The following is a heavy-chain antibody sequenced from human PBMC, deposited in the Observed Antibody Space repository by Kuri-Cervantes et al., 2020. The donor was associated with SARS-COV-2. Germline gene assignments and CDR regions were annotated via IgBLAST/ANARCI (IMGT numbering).Heavy chain of an antibody. V-gene: IGHV4-34*01. CDR2: INHSGST. Sequence: SQTLSLTCAVYGGSFSGYYWSWIRQPPGKGLEWIGEINHSGSTNYNPSLKSRVTISVDTSKNQFSLKLSSVTAADTAVYYCARGPLYSSGWYGYWGQGTRVTVSS. CDR3: ARGPLYSSGWYGY. D-gene: IGHD6-19*01. J-gene: IGHJ4*02. CDR1: GGSFSGYY.